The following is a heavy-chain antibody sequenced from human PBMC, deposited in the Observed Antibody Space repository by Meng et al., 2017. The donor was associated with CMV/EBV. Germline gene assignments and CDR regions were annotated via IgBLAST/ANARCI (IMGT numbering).Heavy chain of an antibody. CDR1: GGSFSGYY. V-gene: IGHV4-34*01. Sequence: SETLSLTCAVYGGSFSGYYWSWIRQPPGKGLEWIGEINHSGSTNYNPSLKSRVTISVDTSKNQFSLKLNSMTAADTARYYCARGYSASSGKSDAFDIWGQGTMVTVS. D-gene: IGHD1-26*01. CDR2: INHSGST. CDR3: ARGYSASSGKSDAFDI. J-gene: IGHJ3*02.